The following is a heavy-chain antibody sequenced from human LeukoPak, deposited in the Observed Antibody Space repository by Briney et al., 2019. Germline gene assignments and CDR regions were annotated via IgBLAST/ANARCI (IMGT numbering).Heavy chain of an antibody. D-gene: IGHD3-22*01. V-gene: IGHV3-23*01. J-gene: IGHJ4*02. CDR2: ISGSGGST. CDR3: AKGIKWYYYDSSGYYYKRYFDY. Sequence: GASLRLSCAASGFTFSSYAMSWVRQAPGKGLEWVSAISGSGGSTYYADSVKGRFTISRDNSKNTLYLQMNSLRAEDTAVYYCAKGIKWYYYDSSGYYYKRYFDYWGQGTLVTVSS. CDR1: GFTFSSYA.